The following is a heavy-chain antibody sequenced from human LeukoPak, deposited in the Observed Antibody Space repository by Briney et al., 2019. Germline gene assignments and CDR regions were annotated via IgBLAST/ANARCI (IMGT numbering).Heavy chain of an antibody. CDR1: GFTFNNYG. Sequence: GGSLRLSCAASGFTFNNYGIHWVRQAPGKGLEWVAAICYDGSNKHYADSVRGRFTISRDNSKNTLFLQMNSLRDDETAVYYCARDQTGRWLQLNYWGQGTLVTVSS. CDR3: ARDQTGRWLQLNY. J-gene: IGHJ4*02. CDR2: ICYDGSNK. D-gene: IGHD5-24*01. V-gene: IGHV3-33*01.